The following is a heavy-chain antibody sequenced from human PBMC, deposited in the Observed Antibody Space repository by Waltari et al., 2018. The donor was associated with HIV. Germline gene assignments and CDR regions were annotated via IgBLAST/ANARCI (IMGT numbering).Heavy chain of an antibody. D-gene: IGHD3-22*01. CDR3: ARDKDSSGYHFDY. CDR1: GVSISSGGYY. J-gene: IGHJ4*02. CDR2: IYYSGST. V-gene: IGHV4-31*03. Sequence: QVQLQESGPGLVTPSQTLSLTCTVSGVSISSGGYYWSWLRQHPGKGLEWIGYIYYSGSTYYNPSLKSRVTISVDTSKNQFSLKLSSVTAADTAVYYCARDKDSSGYHFDYWGQGTLVTVSS.